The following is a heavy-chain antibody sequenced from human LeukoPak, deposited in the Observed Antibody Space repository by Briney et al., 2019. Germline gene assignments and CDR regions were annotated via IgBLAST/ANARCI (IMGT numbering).Heavy chain of an antibody. CDR3: ARAEYSSSWYYSNWFDP. V-gene: IGHV1-8*01. CDR1: GYTFTSYD. CDR2: MNPNSGNT. D-gene: IGHD6-13*01. J-gene: IGHJ5*02. Sequence: ASVKVSCKASGYTFTSYDNNWVRQATGQGLEWMGWMNPNSGNTGYAQKFQGRVTMTRNTSISTAYMELSSLRSEDTAVYYCARAEYSSSWYYSNWFDPWGQGTLVTVSS.